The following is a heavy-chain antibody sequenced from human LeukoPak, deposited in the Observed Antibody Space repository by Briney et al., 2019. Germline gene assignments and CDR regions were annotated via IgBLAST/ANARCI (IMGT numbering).Heavy chain of an antibody. CDR3: ASTHCASPSCYSYYYSGLDV. D-gene: IGHD2-2*01. Sequence: PSETLSLTCAVSGGSISSGTHYWNWIRQHPGQGLEWIGYIYNTGSAYYNPSLMSRVSISIDTSENQFSLKLSSVTAADTAVYYCASTHCASPSCYSYYYSGLDVWGQGTTVIVSS. J-gene: IGHJ6*02. CDR2: IYNTGSA. V-gene: IGHV4-31*11. CDR1: GGSISSGTHY.